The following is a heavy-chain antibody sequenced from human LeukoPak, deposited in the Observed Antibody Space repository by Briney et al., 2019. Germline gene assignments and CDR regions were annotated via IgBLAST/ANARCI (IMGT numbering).Heavy chain of an antibody. CDR3: ARGPYSSNWYVDD. Sequence: GGSLRLSCAASGFTLSSYEMNWVRLAPGKALEWISYISRTGNSIYYADSVKGRFTISRDSAKNSLYLQMNSMRAEDTAVYYCARGPYSSNWYVDDWGQGTLVTVAS. CDR1: GFTLSSYE. D-gene: IGHD6-13*01. CDR2: ISRTGNSI. V-gene: IGHV3-48*03. J-gene: IGHJ4*02.